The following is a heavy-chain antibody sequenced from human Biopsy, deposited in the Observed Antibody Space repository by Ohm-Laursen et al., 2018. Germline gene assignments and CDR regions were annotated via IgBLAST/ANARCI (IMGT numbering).Heavy chain of an antibody. D-gene: IGHD5-12*01. Sequence: GTLSLTCTVSGDTISTYYWNWIRQTPGKGLEWIGYIHYTGHIRINPPLNSRATISVDTSKDQFSLMWSSLTAADTAIYYCARNRVDVVKVTTIGWNFDLWGRGTLVTVS. CDR2: IHYTGHI. CDR1: GDTISTYY. J-gene: IGHJ2*01. CDR3: ARNRVDVVKVTTIGWNFDL. V-gene: IGHV4-59*08.